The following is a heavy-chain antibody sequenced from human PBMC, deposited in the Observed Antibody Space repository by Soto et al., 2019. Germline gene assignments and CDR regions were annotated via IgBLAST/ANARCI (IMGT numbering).Heavy chain of an antibody. J-gene: IGHJ3*02. CDR2: ISGSGGST. Sequence: PGGSLRLSCAASGFPFSSYAISWVRPAPGKGLEWVSAISGSGGSTYYADSVKGRFTISRDNSKNTLYLQMNSLRAEDTAVYYCAKGLGYYDSSGSPDAFDIWGQGTMVTVSS. CDR1: GFPFSSYA. V-gene: IGHV3-23*01. CDR3: AKGLGYYDSSGSPDAFDI. D-gene: IGHD3-22*01.